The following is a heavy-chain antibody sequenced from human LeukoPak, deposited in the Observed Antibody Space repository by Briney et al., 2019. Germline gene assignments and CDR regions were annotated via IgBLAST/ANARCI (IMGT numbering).Heavy chain of an antibody. V-gene: IGHV4-34*01. D-gene: IGHD5-24*01. CDR2: INHSGST. J-gene: IGHJ4*02. Sequence: PSETLSLTCAVYGGSFSGYYWSWIRQPPGKGLEWIGEINHSGSTNYNPSLKSRVTISVDTSKNQFSLELSSVTAADTAVYYCARMKVATSYFDYWGQGTLVTVSS. CDR3: ARMKVATSYFDY. CDR1: GGSFSGYY.